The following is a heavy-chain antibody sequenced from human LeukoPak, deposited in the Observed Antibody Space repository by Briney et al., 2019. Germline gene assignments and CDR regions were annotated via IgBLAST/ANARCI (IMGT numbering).Heavy chain of an antibody. J-gene: IGHJ3*02. CDR2: MYSSGTI. V-gene: IGHV4-61*01. CDR1: GGSVSGSYY. CDR3: ARDFNDAFDI. Sequence: SETLSLTCTVSGGSVSGSYYWNWIRQPPGKGLEWIGYMYSSGTINYNPSLKSRVTVSIDMSKNQFSLKLSSVTAADTAVYYCARDFNDAFDIWGQGTMVTVSS.